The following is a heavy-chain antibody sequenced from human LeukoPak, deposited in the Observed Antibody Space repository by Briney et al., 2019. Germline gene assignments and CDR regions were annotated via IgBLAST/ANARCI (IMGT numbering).Heavy chain of an antibody. Sequence: SETLSLTCTVSGGSISSSSYYWGWIRQPPGKGLEWIGSIYYSGSTYYNPSLKSRVTISVDTSKNQFSLKLSSVTAADTAVYYCARLGGLPFDYWGQGTLATVSS. D-gene: IGHD4-11*01. CDR1: GGSISSSSYY. CDR2: IYYSGST. J-gene: IGHJ4*02. V-gene: IGHV4-39*01. CDR3: ARLGGLPFDY.